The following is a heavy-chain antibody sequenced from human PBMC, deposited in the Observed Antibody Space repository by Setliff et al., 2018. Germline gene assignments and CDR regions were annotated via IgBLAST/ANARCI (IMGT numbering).Heavy chain of an antibody. V-gene: IGHV1-69*05. Sequence: ASVKVSCKASGGTFNNHGISWVRQAPGQGLEWMGGTIPIFGTTNYAQKFQGRVTIITDESTSTAYMELSSLTSADTAVYYCAREGVDSRSSTDYRYYMDVWGKGTTVTVSS. CDR1: GGTFNNHG. D-gene: IGHD3-22*01. CDR2: TIPIFGTT. J-gene: IGHJ6*03. CDR3: AREGVDSRSSTDYRYYMDV.